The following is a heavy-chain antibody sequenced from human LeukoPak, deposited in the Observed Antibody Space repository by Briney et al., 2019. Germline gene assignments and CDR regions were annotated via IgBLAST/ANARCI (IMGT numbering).Heavy chain of an antibody. D-gene: IGHD1-1*01. Sequence: SETLSLTCAVYGGSFSGYYWSWIRQPPGKGLEWIGEINHSGSTNYNPSLKSRVTISVDTSKNQFSLKLSSVTAADTAVYYCARGRRGGTSPFQHWGQGTLVTVSS. CDR1: GGSFSGYY. CDR2: INHSGST. J-gene: IGHJ1*01. CDR3: ARGRRGGTSPFQH. V-gene: IGHV4-34*01.